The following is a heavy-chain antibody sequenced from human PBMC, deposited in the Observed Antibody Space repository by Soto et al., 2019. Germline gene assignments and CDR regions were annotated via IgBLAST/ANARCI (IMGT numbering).Heavy chain of an antibody. CDR2: TYYRSKWYN. V-gene: IGHV6-1*01. Sequence: SQTLSLTCAISGDSVSSNSAAWNWIRQSPSRGLEWLGRTYYRSKWYNDYAVSVKSRITINPDTSKNQFSLQLNSVTPEDTAVYYCARSCYDFWSGYGYQHYAMDVWGQGTTVTVSS. CDR3: ARSCYDFWSGYGYQHYAMDV. CDR1: GDSVSSNSAA. D-gene: IGHD3-3*01. J-gene: IGHJ6*02.